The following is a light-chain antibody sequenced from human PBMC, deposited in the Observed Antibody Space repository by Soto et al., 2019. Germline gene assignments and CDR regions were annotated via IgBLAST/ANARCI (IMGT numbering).Light chain of an antibody. V-gene: IGLV2-14*01. CDR1: SSDVGAYDY. J-gene: IGLJ1*01. CDR2: DVT. Sequence: QSALTQPASVSGSPGQSIAIACTGTSSDVGAYDYVSWYQQHPGKAPKVMIYDVTNRPSGVSNRFSGSKSGNTASLTISGLQAEDEADYYCSSYTSSRTYVGGTGTKLTVL. CDR3: SSYTSSRTYV.